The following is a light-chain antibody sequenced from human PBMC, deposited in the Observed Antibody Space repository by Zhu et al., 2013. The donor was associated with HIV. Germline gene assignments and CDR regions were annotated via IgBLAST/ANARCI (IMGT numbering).Light chain of an antibody. CDR3: AAWDDSLNGLV. Sequence: QSVLTQPPSASGTPGHRVTISCSGSNSNIGSKTVNWYQHVPGTAPKLVMYNTAGRPSWVPDRFSGSKSGTSASLAISGLQSEDEGDYYCAAWDDSLNGLVFGGGTKLTVL. CDR2: NTA. V-gene: IGLV1-44*01. J-gene: IGLJ3*02. CDR1: NSNIGSKT.